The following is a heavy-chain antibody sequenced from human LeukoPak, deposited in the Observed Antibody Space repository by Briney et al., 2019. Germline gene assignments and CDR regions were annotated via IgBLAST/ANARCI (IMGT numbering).Heavy chain of an antibody. D-gene: IGHD3-3*01. CDR2: INHSGST. Sequence: PSETLSLTCAVYGGSFSGYYWSWIRQPPGKGLEWIGEINHSGSTNYNPSLKSRVTISVDTSKNQFSLKLSSVSAADTAVYYCARGSVLRFLEWSYYYYYYMDVWGKGTTVTVSS. V-gene: IGHV4-34*01. CDR3: ARGSVLRFLEWSYYYYYYMDV. J-gene: IGHJ6*03. CDR1: GGSFSGYY.